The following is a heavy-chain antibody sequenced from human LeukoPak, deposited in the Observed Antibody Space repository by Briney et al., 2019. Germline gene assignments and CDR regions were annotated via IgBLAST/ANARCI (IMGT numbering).Heavy chain of an antibody. V-gene: IGHV4-4*02. CDR3: ARDVEQWRYPDY. J-gene: IGHJ4*02. CDR2: IYHSGST. CDR1: GGSISSGDYY. Sequence: SETLSLTCPVSGGSISSGDYYWSWLRQPPGKGLEWSGEIYHSGSTNYNPSLKSRVTISVDKSKDQFSLKLSSVTAADTAVYYCARDVEQWRYPDYWGQGTLVTVSS. D-gene: IGHD6-19*01.